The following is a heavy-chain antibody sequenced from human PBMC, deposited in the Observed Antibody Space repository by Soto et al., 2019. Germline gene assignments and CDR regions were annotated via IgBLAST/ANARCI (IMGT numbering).Heavy chain of an antibody. Sequence: SETLSLTCTVSGGSISSSSYYWGWIRQPPGKGLEWIGSIYYSGSTYYNPSLKSRVTISVDTSKNQFSLKLSSVTAADTAVYYCARLGSCSGGSCYRYYYYYMDVWGKGTTVTVSS. J-gene: IGHJ6*03. V-gene: IGHV4-39*01. D-gene: IGHD2-15*01. CDR2: IYYSGST. CDR3: ARLGSCSGGSCYRYYYYYMDV. CDR1: GGSISSSSYY.